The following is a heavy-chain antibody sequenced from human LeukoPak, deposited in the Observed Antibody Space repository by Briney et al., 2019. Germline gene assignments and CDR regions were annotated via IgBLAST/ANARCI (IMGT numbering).Heavy chain of an antibody. CDR2: INHSGST. CDR1: GGSFSGYY. V-gene: IGHV4-34*01. J-gene: IGHJ5*02. D-gene: IGHD3-10*01. Sequence: SETLSLTCAVYGGSFSGYYWSWVRQPPGKGLEWIGEINHSGSTNYNPSLKSRGTISVETSKNQFSLKLSSVTAADTAVYYCARVLLWFGEFGWFDPWGQGTLVTVSS. CDR3: ARVLLWFGEFGWFDP.